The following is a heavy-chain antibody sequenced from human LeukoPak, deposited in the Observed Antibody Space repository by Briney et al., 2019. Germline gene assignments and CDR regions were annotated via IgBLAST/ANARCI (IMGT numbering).Heavy chain of an antibody. CDR3: ANEVRPNDY. V-gene: IGHV3-7*05. Sequence: GGSLRLSCAASGFTFTSYSMTWVRQAPGRGLEWVARIKEDGSHIYYVDSVKGRFTISRDNSKNTLYLQMNGLRVEDTALYYCANEVRPNDYWGQGTLVTVSS. CDR1: GFTFTSYS. D-gene: IGHD1-1*01. J-gene: IGHJ4*02. CDR2: IKEDGSHI.